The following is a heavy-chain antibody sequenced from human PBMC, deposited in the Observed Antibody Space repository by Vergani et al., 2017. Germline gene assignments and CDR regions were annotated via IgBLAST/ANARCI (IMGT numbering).Heavy chain of an antibody. D-gene: IGHD6-6*01. Sequence: QVQLQQWGAGLLKPSETLSLTCAVYGGSFSGYYWSWIRQPPGKGLEWIGEINHSGSTNYNPSLKSRVTISVDTSKNQFSLKLSSVTAADTAVYYCARSRSSAYYYSYDYMDVWGKGTTVTVSS. CDR1: GGSFSGYY. V-gene: IGHV4-34*01. CDR3: ARSRSSAYYYSYDYMDV. CDR2: INHSGST. J-gene: IGHJ6*03.